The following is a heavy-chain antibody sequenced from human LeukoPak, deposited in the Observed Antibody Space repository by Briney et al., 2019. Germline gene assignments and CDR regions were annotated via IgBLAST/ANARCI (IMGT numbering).Heavy chain of an antibody. CDR3: VTGTTSFVAF. CDR2: ISAYNGNT. Sequence: GASVKVSCKPSGHNPNIYGVSWGRQAPGQGLEWMGWISAYNGNTNYAQKLQGRVTMTTDTSTSTAYMDVRRLRSDDTTVYYCVTGTTSFVAFWGQGPLITVSS. CDR1: GHNPNIYG. D-gene: IGHD4-11*01. V-gene: IGHV1-18*01. J-gene: IGHJ4*02.